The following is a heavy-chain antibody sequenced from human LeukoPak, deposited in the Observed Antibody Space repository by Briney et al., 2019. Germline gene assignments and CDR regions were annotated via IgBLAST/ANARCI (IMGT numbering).Heavy chain of an antibody. CDR2: TKNKANSYTT. Sequence: GGSLRLSSAASGFTFSDHYMDWVRQAPGKGLEWVGRTKNKANSYTTQYAASVKGRFTISRDDSKNSLYLQMNSLKTEDTAVYYCARGSSGVTISSYGMDVWGKGTTVTVSS. D-gene: IGHD3-9*01. CDR3: ARGSSGVTISSYGMDV. CDR1: GFTFSDHY. V-gene: IGHV3-72*01. J-gene: IGHJ6*04.